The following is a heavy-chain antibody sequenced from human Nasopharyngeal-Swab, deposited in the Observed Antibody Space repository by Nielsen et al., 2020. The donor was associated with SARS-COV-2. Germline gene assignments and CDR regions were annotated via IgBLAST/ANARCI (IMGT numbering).Heavy chain of an antibody. V-gene: IGHV4-39*07. CDR2: IYYSGST. CDR3: ARGEPWKEWFDP. J-gene: IGHJ5*02. D-gene: IGHD1-1*01. Sequence: RQAPGKGLEWIGSIYYSGSTNYNPSLKSRVTISVDTSKNQFSLKLSSVTAADTAVYYCARGEPWKEWFDPWGQGTLVTVSS.